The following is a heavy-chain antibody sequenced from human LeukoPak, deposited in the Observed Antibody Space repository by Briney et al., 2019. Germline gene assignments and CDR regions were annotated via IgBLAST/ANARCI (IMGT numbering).Heavy chain of an antibody. Sequence: ASVKVSCKASGYTFTRYYMQWVRQAPGQGLEWMGWINPNSGGTNYAQKFQGRVTMTRDTSISTAYMELSRLRADDTAVYYCAREVAARLDYFDYWGQETLVTISS. CDR3: AREVAARLDYFDY. CDR2: INPNSGGT. CDR1: GYTFTRYY. V-gene: IGHV1-2*02. D-gene: IGHD6-6*01. J-gene: IGHJ4*02.